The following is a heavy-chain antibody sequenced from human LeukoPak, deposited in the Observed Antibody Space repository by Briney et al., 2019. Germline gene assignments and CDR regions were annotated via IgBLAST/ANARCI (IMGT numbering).Heavy chain of an antibody. CDR1: GFTFSNYA. J-gene: IGHJ3*02. Sequence: GGSLRLPCAASGFTFSNYAMSWVRQAPGKGLEWVSAISGSGGSTEYADSVKGRFTISRDRSKNTLYLQMKSLRAEDTAVYYCAKPQYSSSWTDAFDIWGRGTVVTVSS. CDR3: AKPQYSSSWTDAFDI. D-gene: IGHD6-13*01. CDR2: ISGSGGST. V-gene: IGHV3-23*01.